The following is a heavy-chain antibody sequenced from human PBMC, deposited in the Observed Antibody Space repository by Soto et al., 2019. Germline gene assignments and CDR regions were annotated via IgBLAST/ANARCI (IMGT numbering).Heavy chain of an antibody. CDR2: IIHRGTS. J-gene: IGHJ4*02. V-gene: IGHV4-59*02. D-gene: IGHD5-12*01. Sequence: SETVSLTCTVSGDSVDQSYWSWIRQSPGKRMEWIGYIIHRGTSKYNPSLNSRVTMSLDTSKNQVSLRLTSVTAADTAIYFCARERRGFGYTDYPGPATLVTLSS. CDR1: GDSVDQSY. CDR3: ARERRGFGYTDY.